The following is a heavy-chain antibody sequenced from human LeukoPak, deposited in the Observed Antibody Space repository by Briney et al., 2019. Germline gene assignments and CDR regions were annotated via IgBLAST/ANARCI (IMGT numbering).Heavy chain of an antibody. D-gene: IGHD5-18*01. CDR2: IRYDGSNK. J-gene: IGHJ4*02. CDR1: GFTFSSYG. CDR3: AKDRGYSYGSRGYFDY. Sequence: GGSLRLSCAASGFTFSSYGMHWVRQAPGKGLEWVAFIRYDGSNKYYADSVKGRFTISRDNSKNTLYLQMNSLRAEDTAVYYCAKDRGYSYGSRGYFDYWGQGTLVTVSS. V-gene: IGHV3-30*02.